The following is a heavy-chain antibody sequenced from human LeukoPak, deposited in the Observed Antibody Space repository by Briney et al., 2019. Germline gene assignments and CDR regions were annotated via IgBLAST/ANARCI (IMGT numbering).Heavy chain of an antibody. D-gene: IGHD3-10*01. CDR2: INHSGST. V-gene: IGHV4-34*01. Sequence: SETLSLTCAVSDDSISSYYWSWIRQPPGKGLEWIGEINHSGSTNYNPSLKSRVTISVDTSKNQFSLKLSSVTAADTAVYYCARGPKLQPYYYGSGSYSRGYYYGMDVWGQGTTVTVSS. CDR1: DDSISSYY. J-gene: IGHJ6*02. CDR3: ARGPKLQPYYYGSGSYSRGYYYGMDV.